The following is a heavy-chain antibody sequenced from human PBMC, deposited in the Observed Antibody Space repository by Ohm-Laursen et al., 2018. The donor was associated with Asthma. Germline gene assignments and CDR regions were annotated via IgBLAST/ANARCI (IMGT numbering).Heavy chain of an antibody. J-gene: IGHJ3*02. CDR2: IIPIFGTA. CDR1: GGTFSSYA. D-gene: IGHD2-2*01. CDR3: ARSPPTSKYPHDAFDI. V-gene: IGHV1-69*13. Sequence: SVKVSCNASGGTFSSYAISWVRQAPGQGLEWMGGIIPIFGTANYAQKFQGRVTITADESTSTAYMELSSLRSEDTAVYYCARSPPTSKYPHDAFDIWGQGTMVTVSS.